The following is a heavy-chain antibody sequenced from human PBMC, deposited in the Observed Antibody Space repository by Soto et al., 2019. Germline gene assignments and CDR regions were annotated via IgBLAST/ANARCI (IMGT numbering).Heavy chain of an antibody. D-gene: IGHD6-19*01. V-gene: IGHV3-33*03. CDR3: AKGRIAVAAGAFDS. CDR2: IWYDGSYT. J-gene: IGHJ3*01. CDR1: GFPFDRYA. Sequence: GGSLRLSCAASGFPFDRYAIHWVRQAPGKGLEWVAAIWYDGSYTYYGESVKGRFLISRDNSKNTVFLEMNSLRAEDAAVYFCAKGRIAVAAGAFDSWGPGTRVTVSS.